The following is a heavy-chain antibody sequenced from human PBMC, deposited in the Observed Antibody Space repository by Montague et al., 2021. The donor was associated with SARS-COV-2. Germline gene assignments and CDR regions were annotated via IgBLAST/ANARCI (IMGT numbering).Heavy chain of an antibody. D-gene: IGHD5-12*01. CDR2: IYYSGST. J-gene: IGHJ4*02. CDR3: ARDLWVWLSVEGSFDY. V-gene: IGHV4-39*07. CDR1: GGSISSSGYY. Sequence: SETLSLTCTVSGGSISSSGYYWGWIRQPPGKGLEWIGSIYYSGSTYYNPSLKSRVTISVDTSKNQFSLKLSSVTAADTAVYYCARDLWVWLSVEGSFDYWGQGTPVTVSS.